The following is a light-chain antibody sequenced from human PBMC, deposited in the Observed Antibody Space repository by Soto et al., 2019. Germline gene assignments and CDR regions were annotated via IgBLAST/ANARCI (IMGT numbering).Light chain of an antibody. Sequence: QSVLTQPPSVSAAPGQEVTISCSGSSSNIGNNYVSWYQQLPGTAPKLLIYDNNKRPSGIPDRFSGSKSGTSATLGITGLQTGDEADYYCGTWDSSLSVLYVFGTGTKLTVL. CDR1: SSNIGNNY. V-gene: IGLV1-51*01. J-gene: IGLJ1*01. CDR2: DNN. CDR3: GTWDSSLSVLYV.